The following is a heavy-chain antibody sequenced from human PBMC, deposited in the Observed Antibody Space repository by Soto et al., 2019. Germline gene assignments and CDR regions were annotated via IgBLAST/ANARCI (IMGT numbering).Heavy chain of an antibody. CDR2: TNAGNGNT. CDR3: QSSGHAPDVWYYDL. D-gene: IGHD6-19*01. J-gene: IGHJ2*01. CDR1: GYTFTSYA. V-gene: IGHV1-3*01. Sequence: ASVKVSCKASGYTFTSYAMHWVRQAPGQRLEWMGWTNAGNGNTKYSQKFQGRVTITRDTSASTAYMELSSLRSEDTAVYYCQSSGHAPDVWYYDLWGRGTLVTVSS.